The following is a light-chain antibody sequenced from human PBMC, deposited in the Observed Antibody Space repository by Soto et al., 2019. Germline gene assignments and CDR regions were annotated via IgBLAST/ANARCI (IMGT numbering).Light chain of an antibody. CDR2: GAS. J-gene: IGKJ5*01. CDR3: QQRSNWPTT. V-gene: IGKV3-11*01. Sequence: DIVLTQSPATLSLSPGERATLSCRASQTISTHLAWYQQKPGQAPRLLIYGASYRATGIPARISGSGSGTDFTFSIIGLEPEDFAVYYCQQRSNWPTTFGQGTRLEIK. CDR1: QTISTH.